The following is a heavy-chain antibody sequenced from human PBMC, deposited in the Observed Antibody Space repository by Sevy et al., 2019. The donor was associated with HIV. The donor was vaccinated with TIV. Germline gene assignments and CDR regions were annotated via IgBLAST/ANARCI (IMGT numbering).Heavy chain of an antibody. Sequence: GGSLRLSCAASGFSFSTYYIHWVRQAPGKGLVWASRINRDGSSTSYADSVKGRFTISGDNAKNTVYLQMSSLRDDDTAVYYCAREITPSGSSGKDAFDIWGQGTMVTVSS. D-gene: IGHD1-26*01. CDR3: AREITPSGSSGKDAFDI. V-gene: IGHV3-74*01. CDR1: GFSFSTYY. CDR2: INRDGSST. J-gene: IGHJ3*02.